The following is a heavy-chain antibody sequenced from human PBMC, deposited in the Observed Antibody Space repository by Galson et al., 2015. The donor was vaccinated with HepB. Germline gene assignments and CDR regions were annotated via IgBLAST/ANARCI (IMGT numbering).Heavy chain of an antibody. CDR3: ARDYYGSGSYPFDY. Sequence: SLRLSCAASGFTFSSYGMHWVRQAPGKGLEWVAVISYAGTAIYYADSVKGRFTISRDNAKNSLYLQMNSLRDEDTAIYSCARDYYGSGSYPFDYWGRGTLVTVSS. J-gene: IGHJ4*02. D-gene: IGHD3-10*01. V-gene: IGHV3-30*03. CDR1: GFTFSSYG. CDR2: ISYAGTAI.